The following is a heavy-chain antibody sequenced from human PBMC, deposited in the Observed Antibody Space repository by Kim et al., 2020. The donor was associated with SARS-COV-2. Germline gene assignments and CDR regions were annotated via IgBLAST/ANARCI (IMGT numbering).Heavy chain of an antibody. J-gene: IGHJ6*02. CDR2: INHSGST. V-gene: IGHV4-34*01. CDR1: GGSFSGYY. CDR3: ARVRITMVRGVLSVYYYYGMDV. D-gene: IGHD3-10*01. Sequence: SETLSLTCAVYGGSFSGYYWSWIRQPPGKGLEWIGEINHSGSTNYNPSLKSRVTISVDTSKNQFSLKLSSVTAADTAVYYCARVRITMVRGVLSVYYYYGMDVWGQGTTVTVSS.